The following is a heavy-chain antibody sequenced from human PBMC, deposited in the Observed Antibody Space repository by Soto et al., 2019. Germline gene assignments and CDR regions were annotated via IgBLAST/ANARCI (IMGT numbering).Heavy chain of an antibody. D-gene: IGHD4-17*01. Sequence: ASESLSLTCSVSDHSFSSHYYCWVWLPQLPGKGLQWLGTVYYSGDTYYNPSIKSRVTVSADTSKHHFSLRLSSVTAADTAVYYWGRVLTTVTIYFYYMDVWGKGTTFTVSS. CDR2: VYYSGDT. CDR3: GRVLTTVTIYFYYMDV. J-gene: IGHJ6*03. CDR1: DHSFSSHYYC. V-gene: IGHV4-39*02.